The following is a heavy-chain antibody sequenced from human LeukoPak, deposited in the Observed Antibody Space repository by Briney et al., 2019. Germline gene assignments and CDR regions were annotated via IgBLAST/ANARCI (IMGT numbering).Heavy chain of an antibody. Sequence: GRSLRLSCAASGFTFSSYAMHWVRQAPGKGLEWVAVISYDGRNKYYADSVKGRFTISRDNSKNTLYLQMNSLRAEDTAVYYCASQNSSSWGFDYWGQGTLVTVSS. V-gene: IGHV3-30*04. J-gene: IGHJ4*02. CDR3: ASQNSSSWGFDY. D-gene: IGHD6-13*01. CDR2: ISYDGRNK. CDR1: GFTFSSYA.